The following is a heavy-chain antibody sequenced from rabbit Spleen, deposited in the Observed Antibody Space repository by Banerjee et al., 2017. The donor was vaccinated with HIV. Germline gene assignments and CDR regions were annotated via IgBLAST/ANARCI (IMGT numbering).Heavy chain of an antibody. D-gene: IGHD1-1*01. CDR1: GFSFSSSQW. Sequence: QEQLVESGGGLVQPEGSLTLTCKASGFSFSSSQWICWVRQAPGKGLEWIGYIYNGDGSTSYANWVNGRFTISKISSITVTLQMTSLTAADTATYFCARDLPEIVGWNFGFWGPGTLVTVS. CDR2: IYNGDGST. CDR3: ARDLPEIVGWNFGF. V-gene: IGHV1S45*01. J-gene: IGHJ3*01.